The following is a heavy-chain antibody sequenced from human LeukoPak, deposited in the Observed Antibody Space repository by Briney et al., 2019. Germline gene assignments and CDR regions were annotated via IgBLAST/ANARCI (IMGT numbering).Heavy chain of an antibody. CDR1: GYTFTSYY. D-gene: IGHD1-26*01. J-gene: IGHJ4*02. V-gene: IGHV1-46*01. CDR3: AVVATSGLDY. CDR2: INPSGGST. Sequence: GASLTVSCTASGYTFTSYYMHWVRQAPGQGLEWMRLINPSGGSTNYAQTFQGRVTMTRDTSKSTVYMELSSLRSEDTAVYYCAVVATSGLDYWGQGTLVTVSS.